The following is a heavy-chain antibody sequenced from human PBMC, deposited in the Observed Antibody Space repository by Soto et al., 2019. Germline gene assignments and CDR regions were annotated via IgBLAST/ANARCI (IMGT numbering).Heavy chain of an antibody. Sequence: ASVKVSCKASGYTFTSYEINWVRQATGQGLEWMGWMNPNSGNTGYAQKFQGRVTMTRNTSISTAYMELRSLSLEDKAVYFCSCVYFFIVASPSKHYFYMDVWGKGTTVTVSS. CDR2: MNPNSGNT. CDR1: GYTFTSYE. J-gene: IGHJ6*03. CDR3: SCVYFFIVASPSKHYFYMDV. D-gene: IGHD2-15*01. V-gene: IGHV1-8*01.